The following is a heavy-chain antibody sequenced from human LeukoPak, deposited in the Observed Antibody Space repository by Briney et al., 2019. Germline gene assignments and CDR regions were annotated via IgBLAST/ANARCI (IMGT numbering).Heavy chain of an antibody. V-gene: IGHV3-66*02. Sequence: PGGSLRLSCAASGFTVNNNYMSWVRQAPGKGLEWVSIIYSGGYAYYADSVRGRFTISRDDSKNTLYLQMNSLRPEDTAVYYCARNVGEFGSTYYKGFFAYWGQGTLVTVSS. CDR2: IYSGGYA. CDR1: GFTVNNNY. CDR3: ARNVGEFGSTYYKGFFAY. D-gene: IGHD3-3*01. J-gene: IGHJ4*02.